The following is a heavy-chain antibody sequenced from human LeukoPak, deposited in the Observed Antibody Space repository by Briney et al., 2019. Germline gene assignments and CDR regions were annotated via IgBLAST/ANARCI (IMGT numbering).Heavy chain of an antibody. V-gene: IGHV3-30*04. Sequence: GGSLRLSCAASGFTFSSYAMHWVRQAPGKGLEWVAVISYDGSNTYYADSVKGRFTISRDNSKNTLYLQINSLRAEDTAVYYCARDNLDPFEYSSSIDYWGQGTLVTVSS. CDR1: GFTFSSYA. CDR3: ARDNLDPFEYSSSIDY. D-gene: IGHD6-6*01. J-gene: IGHJ4*02. CDR2: ISYDGSNT.